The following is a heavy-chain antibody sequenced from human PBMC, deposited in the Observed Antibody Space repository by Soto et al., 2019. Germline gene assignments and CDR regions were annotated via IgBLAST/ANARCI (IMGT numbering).Heavy chain of an antibody. CDR1: GFTFRSYA. D-gene: IGHD1-26*01. CDR3: AFQRWGEGAIYFDY. J-gene: IGHJ4*02. CDR2: ISGSGGST. Sequence: EVQLLESGEGLVQPGGSLRLSCAASGFTFRSYAMSWVRQAPGKGLEWVSAISGSGGSTYYADSVKGRFTISRDNSKNTLYLQMNSLRAEDTAVYYCAFQRWGEGAIYFDYWGQGTLVTVSS. V-gene: IGHV3-23*01.